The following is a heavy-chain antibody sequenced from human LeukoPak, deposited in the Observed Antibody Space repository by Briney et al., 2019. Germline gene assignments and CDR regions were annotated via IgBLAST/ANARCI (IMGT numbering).Heavy chain of an antibody. Sequence: GGSLRLSCAASGFTFSSYAMHWVRQAPGKGLEWVSSISSSSSYIYYADSVKGRFTISRDNAKNSLYLQMNSLRAEDTAVYYCARVGVADTIDYWGQGTLVTVSS. J-gene: IGHJ4*02. D-gene: IGHD2-15*01. CDR1: GFTFSSYA. CDR2: ISSSSSYI. V-gene: IGHV3-21*01. CDR3: ARVGVADTIDY.